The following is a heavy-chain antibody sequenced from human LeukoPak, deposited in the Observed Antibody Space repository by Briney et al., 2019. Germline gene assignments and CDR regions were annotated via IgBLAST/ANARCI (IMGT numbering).Heavy chain of an antibody. CDR1: GLTFSSYA. D-gene: IGHD6-6*01. CDR3: ANRQSHYFDY. V-gene: IGHV3-23*01. Sequence: GGSLRLSCAASGLTFSSYAMSWVRQAPGKGLEWVSLILTTGGATYYADSVKGRFTVSRDNSKNTLYLQMNSLRAEDTAVYYCANRQSHYFDYWGQGTLVTVSS. CDR2: ILTTGGAT. J-gene: IGHJ4*02.